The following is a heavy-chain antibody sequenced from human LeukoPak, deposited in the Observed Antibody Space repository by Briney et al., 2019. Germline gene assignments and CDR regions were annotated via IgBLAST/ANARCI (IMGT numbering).Heavy chain of an antibody. CDR3: ASGQRVTDHLHPVGFYFDY. V-gene: IGHV1-2*02. D-gene: IGHD2-21*02. CDR1: GYTFTNYY. J-gene: IGHJ4*02. Sequence: ASVKVSCKASGYTFTNYYIHWVRQAPGQGLEWMGWINPNSGGANYAQKIQGRVTMTRDTSISTAYMELSRLRSDDTAVYYCASGQRVTDHLHPVGFYFDYWGQGTLVTVSS. CDR2: INPNSGGA.